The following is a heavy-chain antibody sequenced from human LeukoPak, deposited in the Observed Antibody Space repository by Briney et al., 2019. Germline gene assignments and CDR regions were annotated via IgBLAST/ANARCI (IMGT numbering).Heavy chain of an antibody. CDR3: ARSSPYYYDSSGYELDY. J-gene: IGHJ4*02. D-gene: IGHD3-22*01. V-gene: IGHV3-23*01. CDR1: GFTFTNYA. Sequence: GGSLRLSCAASGFTFTNYAMSWVRQAPGKGLEWVSAISGIGGSTYYADSVKGRFTISRDNSKNTLYLQMNSLRAEDTAVYYCARSSPYYYDSSGYELDYWGQGTLVTVSS. CDR2: ISGIGGST.